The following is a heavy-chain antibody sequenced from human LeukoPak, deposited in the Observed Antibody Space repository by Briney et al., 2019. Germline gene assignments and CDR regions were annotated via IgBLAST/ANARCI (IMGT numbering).Heavy chain of an antibody. V-gene: IGHV3-64D*06. D-gene: IGHD1-1*01. Sequence: PGGSLRLSCSASGFTFSSYAMHWVRQAPGKGLEYVSAISSIGGSRYYADSVKGRFTISRDNSKNTLYLQMSSLRAEDTAVYYCVVQGWVFRAPTQYYFDYWGQGTLVTVSS. CDR2: ISSIGGSR. CDR1: GFTFSSYA. CDR3: VVQGWVFRAPTQYYFDY. J-gene: IGHJ4*02.